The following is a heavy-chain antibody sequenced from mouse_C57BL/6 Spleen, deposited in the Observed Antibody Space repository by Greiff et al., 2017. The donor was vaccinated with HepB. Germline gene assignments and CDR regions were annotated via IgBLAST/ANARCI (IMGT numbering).Heavy chain of an antibody. CDR2: IRLKSDNYAT. J-gene: IGHJ3*01. D-gene: IGHD2-1*01. V-gene: IGHV6-3*01. Sequence: AGGSMKLSCVASGFTFSNYWMNWVRQSPEKGLEWVAQIRLKSDNYATHYAESVKGRFTISRDDSKSSVYLQMNNLRAEDTGIYYCTYGNYVAGLAYWGQGTLVTVSA. CDR3: TYGNYVAGLAY. CDR1: GFTFSNYW.